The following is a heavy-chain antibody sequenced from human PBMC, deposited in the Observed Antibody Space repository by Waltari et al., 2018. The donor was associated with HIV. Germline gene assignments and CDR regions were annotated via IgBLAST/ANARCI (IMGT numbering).Heavy chain of an antibody. Sequence: HLEQSGAEVKRPGASVKVSCKASGYSFISNDITWVRQAPGQGLELMGWMDPGSGNTDHAQKFQGRGSMTRDTSINTAYMEMYSLTSDDTAVYYCATQVTVYGGLDVWGPGTTVTVSS. CDR3: ATQVTVYGGLDV. CDR2: MDPGSGNT. J-gene: IGHJ6*02. CDR1: GYSFISND. D-gene: IGHD2-21*02. V-gene: IGHV1-8*01.